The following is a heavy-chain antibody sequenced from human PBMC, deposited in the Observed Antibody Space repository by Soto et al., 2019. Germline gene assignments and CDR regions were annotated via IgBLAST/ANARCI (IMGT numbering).Heavy chain of an antibody. CDR1: GFTFTHYR. V-gene: IGHV3-74*03. CDR3: AREGDWNYVQDF. CDR2: INSDGARI. D-gene: IGHD1-1*01. J-gene: IGHJ4*02. Sequence: PGGALRVSCAASGFTFTHYRIHWVRQPPGKGLEWVGRINSDGARIEYGDSVKGRFTISRDNAHNMVFLQMNSLTDEDSGVYFCAREGDWNYVQDFWGQGTLVTAPQ.